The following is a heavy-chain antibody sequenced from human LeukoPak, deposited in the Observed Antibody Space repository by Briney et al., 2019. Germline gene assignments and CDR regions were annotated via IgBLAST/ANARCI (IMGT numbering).Heavy chain of an antibody. J-gene: IGHJ4*02. D-gene: IGHD3-10*01. CDR1: GFTFSSYS. CDR2: ISSSSSTI. CDR3: AKDISSGYFDY. V-gene: IGHV3-48*04. Sequence: GGSLRLSCAASGFTFSSYSMNWVRQAPGKGLEWVSYISSSSSTIYYADSVKGRFTISRDNSKNSLYLQMNSLRTEDTALYYCAKDISSGYFDYWGQGTLVAVSS.